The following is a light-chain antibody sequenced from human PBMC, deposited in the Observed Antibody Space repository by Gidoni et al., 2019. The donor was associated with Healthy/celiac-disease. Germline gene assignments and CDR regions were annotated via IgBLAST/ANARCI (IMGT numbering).Light chain of an antibody. CDR2: WAS. Sequence: DIVMTQSPDSLAVSLGERATINCKSSQSVLYSSNNKNYLAWYQQKPGQPPKLLIYWASTRESGVPDRFSGSGSGTDFTLTISSLQAEDVAVYYCQQYYXTPSFGGGTKVEXK. J-gene: IGKJ4*01. CDR3: QQYYXTPS. V-gene: IGKV4-1*01. CDR1: QSVLYSSNNKNY.